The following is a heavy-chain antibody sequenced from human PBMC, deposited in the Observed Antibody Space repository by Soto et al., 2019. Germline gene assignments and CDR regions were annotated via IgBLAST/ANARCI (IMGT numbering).Heavy chain of an antibody. Sequence: QVQLQESGPGLVKPSQTLSLTCTVSGGSISSGDYYWSWIRQPPGKGLEWIGYIYYSGSTYYNPSLKSRVTISVDTSKNQFSLKLSSVTAADTAVYYCARDMAYYYDSSGFDYWGQGTLVTVSS. V-gene: IGHV4-30-4*01. CDR2: IYYSGST. CDR1: GGSISSGDYY. CDR3: ARDMAYYYDSSGFDY. J-gene: IGHJ4*02. D-gene: IGHD3-22*01.